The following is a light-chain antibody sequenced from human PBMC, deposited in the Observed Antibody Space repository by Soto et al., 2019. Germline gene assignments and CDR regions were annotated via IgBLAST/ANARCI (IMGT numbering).Light chain of an antibody. J-gene: IGLJ1*01. V-gene: IGLV2-14*01. Sequence: QAALTQPASVSGSPRQSITIPCPGNSSDVCGYNYVSWYQQHPGKAPKLMIYDVSNRPSGVSNRFSGSKSGNTASLTISGLQAEDEADYYCSSYTSSSPYVFGTGTKVTVL. CDR1: SSDVCGYNY. CDR3: SSYTSSSPYV. CDR2: DVS.